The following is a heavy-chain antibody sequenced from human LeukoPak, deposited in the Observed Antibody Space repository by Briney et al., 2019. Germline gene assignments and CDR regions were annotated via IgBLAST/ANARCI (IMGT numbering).Heavy chain of an antibody. CDR2: IYPGDSDT. V-gene: IGHV5-51*01. CDR3: ARRAYCGGDCYLDY. J-gene: IGHJ4*02. Sequence: GETLQISCQGSGSTFSSYWIGCVRQVPGKGLEWMGMIYPGDSDTRYSPSVQGQVTISADKSISTAYLQWSSLKASDTAMYYCARRAYCGGDCYLDYWGQGTLVTVSS. CDR1: GSTFSSYW. D-gene: IGHD2-21*02.